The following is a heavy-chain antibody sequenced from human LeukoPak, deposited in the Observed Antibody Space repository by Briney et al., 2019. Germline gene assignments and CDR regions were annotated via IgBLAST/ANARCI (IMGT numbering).Heavy chain of an antibody. Sequence: SETLSLTCTVSGGSISSYYWSWIRQPPGRGLQWIGDIYYSGSTNYNPSLKSRVTISVDKSKNQFSLKLSSVTAADTAVYYCARVGDYGDYALDYWGQGTLVTVSS. CDR1: GGSISSYY. J-gene: IGHJ4*02. CDR3: ARVGDYGDYALDY. D-gene: IGHD4-17*01. V-gene: IGHV4-59*12. CDR2: IYYSGST.